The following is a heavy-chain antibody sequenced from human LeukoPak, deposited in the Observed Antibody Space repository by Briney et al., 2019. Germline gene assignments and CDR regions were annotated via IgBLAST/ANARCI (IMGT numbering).Heavy chain of an antibody. CDR2: INPNSGGT. V-gene: IGHV1-2*02. CDR3: ARARSLRYFDWSVDY. CDR1: GYTFNGYY. D-gene: IGHD3-9*01. Sequence: GASVKVSCKASGYTFNGYYMHWVRQAPGQGLEWMGWINPNSGGTNYAQKFQGRVTMTRDTSISTAYMELSRLRSDDTAVYYCARARSLRYFDWSVDYWGQGTLVTASS. J-gene: IGHJ4*02.